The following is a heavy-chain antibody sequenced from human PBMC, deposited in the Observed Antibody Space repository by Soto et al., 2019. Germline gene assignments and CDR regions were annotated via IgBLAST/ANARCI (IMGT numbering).Heavy chain of an antibody. V-gene: IGHV4-59*08. CDR2: IDSNGGT. CDR1: DDSSSNYK. Sequence: SETLSLTCTVSDDSSSNYKWSWIRQPPGGRLEWIGYIDSNGGTSYNPSLQSRVTISIDTSTKQFFLKLSSVTAADTAVYYCVRQGFGRLHGLVDVCGKGTMVT. D-gene: IGHD3-10*01. CDR3: VRQGFGRLHGLVDV. J-gene: IGHJ6*03.